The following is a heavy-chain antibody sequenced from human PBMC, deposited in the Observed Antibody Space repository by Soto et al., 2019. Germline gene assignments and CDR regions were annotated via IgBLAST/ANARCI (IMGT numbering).Heavy chain of an antibody. D-gene: IGHD6-6*01. Sequence: PGGSLRLSCAASGFTFRSYDMHWVRQAPGKGLEGVAVISYDGSNKYYADFVKGRFTISRDNSKNTLYLQMNSLRAEDTAVYYCAKDRHQDRPDYWGQGTLVTVSS. V-gene: IGHV3-30*18. J-gene: IGHJ4*02. CDR3: AKDRHQDRPDY. CDR1: GFTFRSYD. CDR2: ISYDGSNK.